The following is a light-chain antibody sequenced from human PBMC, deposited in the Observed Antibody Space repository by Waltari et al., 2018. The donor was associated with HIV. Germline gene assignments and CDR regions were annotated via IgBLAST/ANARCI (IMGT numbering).Light chain of an antibody. Sequence: EIFLTQSPPTLSVSPGETATLSCRASQSLSSYLAWYQQKPGQAPRLLTYGASTRATGTPVRFSGGGSGTEFSLTISSLRSEDYAVYYCQQFHNWPHTFGGGTKVEIK. J-gene: IGKJ4*01. CDR2: GAS. V-gene: IGKV3-15*01. CDR1: QSLSSY. CDR3: QQFHNWPHT.